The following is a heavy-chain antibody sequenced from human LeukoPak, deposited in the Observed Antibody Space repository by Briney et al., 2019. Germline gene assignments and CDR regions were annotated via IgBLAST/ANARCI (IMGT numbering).Heavy chain of an antibody. D-gene: IGHD5-12*01. CDR1: GGSISSYY. J-gene: IGHJ4*02. CDR2: IYYSGST. Sequence: SETLSLTCTVSGGSISSYYWSWIRQPPGKGLEWIGYIYYSGSTNYNPSLKSRVTISVDTSKNQFSLKLSSVTAADTAVYYCVRGYSGYDYYFDYWGQGTLVTVSS. CDR3: VRGYSGYDYYFDY. V-gene: IGHV4-59*08.